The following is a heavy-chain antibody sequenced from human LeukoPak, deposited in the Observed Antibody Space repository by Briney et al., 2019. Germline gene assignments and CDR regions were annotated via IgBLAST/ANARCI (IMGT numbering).Heavy chain of an antibody. CDR2: ISAYNGNT. Sequence: ASLKVSCKASGYTFTSYGISWVRQSPGHGLEWMGCISAYNGNTTYAQKLQGRVTMTIDTSTRTAYMELRSLIFDDTAVYYCARDSGYSGYVLFDYWGQGTLVTVSS. J-gene: IGHJ4*02. CDR1: GYTFTSYG. D-gene: IGHD5-12*01. CDR3: ARDSGYSGYVLFDY. V-gene: IGHV1-18*01.